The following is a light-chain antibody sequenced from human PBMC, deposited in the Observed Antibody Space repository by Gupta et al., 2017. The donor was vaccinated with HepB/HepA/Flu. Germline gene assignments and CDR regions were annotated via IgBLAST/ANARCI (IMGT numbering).Light chain of an antibody. CDR3: KQYKEWPPT. V-gene: IGKV3-15*01. CDR2: GVS. J-gene: IGKJ1*01. CDR1: ETVSTT. Sequence: EIVMTQSPATLSVSPGERATLSCRASETVSTTLAWYQQKPGQAPRLLIFGVSTRATGIPGRFSGSGSGTEFTLTISNLQSEDFAVYYCKQYKEWPPTFGQGTKVEIK.